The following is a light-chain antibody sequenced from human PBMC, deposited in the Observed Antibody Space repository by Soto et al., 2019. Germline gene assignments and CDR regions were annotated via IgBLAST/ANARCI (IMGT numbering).Light chain of an antibody. V-gene: IGKV3-20*01. CDR1: QSVRNNS. CDR2: GTS. J-gene: IGKJ2*01. CDR3: HQYGYGVDT. Sequence: EIVLTQSPGTLSLSPGERATLSCRASQSVRNNSLAWYQQQPGQAPRLLIFGTSSRAAGIPDRFSGSGSGTDFTLTINRLDPEDSAVYFCHQYGYGVDTFGQGNKLEIK.